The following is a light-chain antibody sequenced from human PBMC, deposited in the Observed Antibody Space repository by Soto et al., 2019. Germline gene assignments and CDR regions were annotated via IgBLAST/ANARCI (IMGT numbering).Light chain of an antibody. CDR3: QQYYSAPWT. J-gene: IGKJ1*01. CDR2: WAS. CDR1: QSVLYSSNNKNY. V-gene: IGKV4-1*01. Sequence: DIVMTQSPDCLAVSLGERATINCKSSQSVLYSSNNKNYLAWYQQKPGQPPKLLIYWASTRESGVPDRFSGSESGTDFTLTISSLQAEDVAVYYCQQYYSAPWTFGQGTKVEIK.